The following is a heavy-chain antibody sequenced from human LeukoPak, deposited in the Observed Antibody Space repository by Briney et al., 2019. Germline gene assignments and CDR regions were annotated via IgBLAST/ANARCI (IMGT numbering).Heavy chain of an antibody. CDR2: ISSSSSYI. J-gene: IGHJ3*02. CDR1: GFTFSSYS. CDR3: AREYCSGGSCYPGDAFDI. Sequence: GGSLRLSCAASGFTFSSYSMNWVRQAPGKGLEWVSSISSSSSYIYYADSVKGRFTISRDNAKNSLYLQMNSLRAEDTAVYYCAREYCSGGSCYPGDAFDIWGQGTMVTVSS. V-gene: IGHV3-21*01. D-gene: IGHD2-15*01.